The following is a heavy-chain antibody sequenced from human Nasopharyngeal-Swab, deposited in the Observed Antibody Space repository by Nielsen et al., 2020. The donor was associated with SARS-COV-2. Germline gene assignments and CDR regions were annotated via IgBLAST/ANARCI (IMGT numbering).Heavy chain of an antibody. CDR1: GFTFSSYS. D-gene: IGHD1-14*01. V-gene: IGHV4-39*07. CDR3: AGILGPPYYYYYGMDV. J-gene: IGHJ6*02. CDR2: IYYSGST. Sequence: ESLKISCAASGFTFSSYSMNWVRQAPGKGLEWIGSIYYSGSTYYNPSLKSRVTISVDTSKNQFSLKLSSVTAADTAVYYCAGILGPPYYYYYGMDVWGQGTTVTVSS.